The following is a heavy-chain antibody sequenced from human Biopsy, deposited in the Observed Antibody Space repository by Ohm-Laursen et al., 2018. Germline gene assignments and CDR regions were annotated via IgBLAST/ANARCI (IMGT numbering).Heavy chain of an antibody. J-gene: IGHJ4*02. CDR1: GGTFSSFG. V-gene: IGHV1-69*13. D-gene: IGHD1-1*01. Sequence: EASVKVSCKASGGTFSSFGISWVRQAPGQGLEWMGGINSMFGTTNYAQTFQGRVTITADESTSTAYMEVSSLRSEDTAVYYCAKRGVERGGPLAYWGQGTLVTVSS. CDR2: INSMFGTT. CDR3: AKRGVERGGPLAY.